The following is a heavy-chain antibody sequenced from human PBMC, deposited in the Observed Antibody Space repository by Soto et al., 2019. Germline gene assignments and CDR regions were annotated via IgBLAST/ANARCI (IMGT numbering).Heavy chain of an antibody. CDR2: INAGNGNT. V-gene: IGHV1-3*01. CDR3: ARDKVVVVPAARPYYYYYMDV. J-gene: IGHJ6*03. CDR1: GYTFTSYA. Sequence: ASVKVSCKASGYTFTSYAMHWVRQAPGQRLEWMGWINAGNGNTKYSQKFQGRVTITRDTSASTAYMELSSLRSEDTAVYYCARDKVVVVPAARPYYYYYMDVWGKGTTVTVSS. D-gene: IGHD2-2*01.